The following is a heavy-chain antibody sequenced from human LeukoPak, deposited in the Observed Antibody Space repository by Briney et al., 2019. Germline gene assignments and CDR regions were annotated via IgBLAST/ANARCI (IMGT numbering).Heavy chain of an antibody. CDR1: GDSVSSYY. D-gene: IGHD3-9*01. V-gene: IGHV4-59*02. Sequence: SETLSLTCTVSGDSVSSYYWSWIRQPPGKRLEWIGCIYYSESASYNPSLKSRVTISLDTSKNQFFLKLSSVTAADTAVYYCARKRSFDLWGQGTLVTVSS. CDR3: ARKRSFDL. J-gene: IGHJ4*02. CDR2: IYYSESA.